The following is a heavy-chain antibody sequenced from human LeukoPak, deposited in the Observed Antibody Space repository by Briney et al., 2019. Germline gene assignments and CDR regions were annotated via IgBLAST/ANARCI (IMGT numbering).Heavy chain of an antibody. V-gene: IGHV1-2*02. Sequence: GASVKVSCKASGYTFTGYSIYWVRQAPGQGLEWMGWINPNSGGTNYAQKFQGRVTMTRDTSISTAFMELSRLTSDDTAIYYCARERWELLLDYWSQGALVTVSS. J-gene: IGHJ4*02. CDR3: ARERWELLLDY. CDR2: INPNSGGT. D-gene: IGHD1-26*01. CDR1: GYTFTGYS.